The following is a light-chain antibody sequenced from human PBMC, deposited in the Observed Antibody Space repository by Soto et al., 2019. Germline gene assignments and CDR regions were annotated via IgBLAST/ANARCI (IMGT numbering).Light chain of an antibody. CDR3: QQYGGSPRVT. CDR1: QSVSSNY. V-gene: IGKV3-20*01. Sequence: LVLTQSPGTLSLSPGERATLSCRASQSVSSNYLAWYQQKPGQAPRLLIYGASSRATGIPDRFSGSGSGTDCTLIISRLEPEDFAVYYCQQYGGSPRVTFGGGTKVEIK. CDR2: GAS. J-gene: IGKJ4*01.